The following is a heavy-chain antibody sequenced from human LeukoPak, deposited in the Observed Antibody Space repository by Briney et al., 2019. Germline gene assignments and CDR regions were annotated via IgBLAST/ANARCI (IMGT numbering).Heavy chain of an antibody. CDR3: VRSPACSSGTCYPNWFDP. CDR2: IYPGDSDT. CDR1: GYSFTSYW. Sequence: GESLQISCKGSGYSFTSYWIGWVRQVPGKGLEWMGIIYPGDSDTRYSPSFQGQVTISADKSISSAYLQWSSLKASDTAMYYCVRSPACSSGTCYPNWFDPWGQGTLVTVSS. V-gene: IGHV5-51*01. D-gene: IGHD2-15*01. J-gene: IGHJ5*02.